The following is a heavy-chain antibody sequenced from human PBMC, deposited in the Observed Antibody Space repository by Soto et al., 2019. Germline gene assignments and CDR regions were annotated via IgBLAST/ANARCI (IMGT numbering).Heavy chain of an antibody. Sequence: PGGSLRLSCATSGFTFGDYSVSWFRQAPGKGLEWVGFIKSKVYGETREYAASVKGRFTISRDDSKSIAYLQMDSLKTEDTAVYYCSGDYGDVDAFDIWGQGTLVTVSS. CDR1: GFTFGDYS. V-gene: IGHV3-49*03. D-gene: IGHD4-17*01. J-gene: IGHJ3*02. CDR2: IKSKVYGETR. CDR3: SGDYGDVDAFDI.